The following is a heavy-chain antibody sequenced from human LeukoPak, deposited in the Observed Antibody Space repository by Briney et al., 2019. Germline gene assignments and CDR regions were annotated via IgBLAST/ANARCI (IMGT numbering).Heavy chain of an antibody. CDR3: ASLRYFDWLFYY. D-gene: IGHD3-9*01. J-gene: IGHJ4*02. V-gene: IGHV3-11*01. Sequence: GGSLRLSCAASGFTFSDYYMSWIRQAPGKGLEWVSYISSSGSTIYYADSVKGRFTISRDNAKNSLYLQMNSLRAEDTAVYYCASLRYFDWLFYYWGQGTLVTVSS. CDR1: GFTFSDYY. CDR2: ISSSGSTI.